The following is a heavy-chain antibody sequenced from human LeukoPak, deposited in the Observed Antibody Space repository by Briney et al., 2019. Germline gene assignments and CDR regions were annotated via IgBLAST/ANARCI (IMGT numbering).Heavy chain of an antibody. CDR2: ISAYNGNT. V-gene: IGHV1-18*01. D-gene: IGHD6-6*01. CDR3: ARASIAARSDFDY. CDR1: GYTCTRYG. Sequence: ASVKVSCKASGYTCTRYGISWVRQAPGQGLEWLGWISAYNGNTNYAQKLQGRVTMTTDTSTSTAYMELRSLRSDDTAVYYCARASIAARSDFDYWGQGTLVTVSS. J-gene: IGHJ4*02.